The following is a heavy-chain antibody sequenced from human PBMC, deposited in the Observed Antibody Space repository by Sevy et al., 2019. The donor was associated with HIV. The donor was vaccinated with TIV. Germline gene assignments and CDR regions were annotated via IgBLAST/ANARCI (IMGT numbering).Heavy chain of an antibody. V-gene: IGHV3-66*01. Sequence: GGSLRLACAASGFPVSSNYMSWVRQAPGKGLEWVSVIYSDGSTYHADSVKGRFTISRDNSKNTLYLQMNSLRVEDTAVYYCARGKSGYGYGLDYWGQGTLVTVSS. CDR1: GFPVSSNY. J-gene: IGHJ4*02. CDR3: ARGKSGYGYGLDY. CDR2: IYSDGST. D-gene: IGHD5-18*01.